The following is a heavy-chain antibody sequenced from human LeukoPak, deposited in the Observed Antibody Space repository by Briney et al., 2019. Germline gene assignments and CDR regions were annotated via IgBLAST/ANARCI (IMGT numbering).Heavy chain of an antibody. V-gene: IGHV4-34*01. J-gene: IGHJ1*01. Sequence: SETLSLTCAVYGGSFSGYYWSWVRQPPGKGLEWIGEINHSGSTNYNPSLKSRVTISVDTSKNQFSLKLSSVTAADTAVYYCARGKAAKWGSRFAEYFQHWGQGTLVTVSS. CDR1: GGSFSGYY. CDR2: INHSGST. D-gene: IGHD6-13*01. CDR3: ARGKAAKWGSRFAEYFQH.